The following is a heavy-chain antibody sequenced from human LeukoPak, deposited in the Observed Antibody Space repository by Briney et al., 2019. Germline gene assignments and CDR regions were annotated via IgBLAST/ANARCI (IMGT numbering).Heavy chain of an antibody. Sequence: SETLSLTCAVYGGSFSGYYWSWIRQPPGKGLEWIGEINHSGSTNYNPSLESRVTISEETSRTQFSLKLNSVTASDTAVYYCARYNGLFDSWGQGTLVTVS. CDR1: GGSFSGYY. D-gene: IGHD1-1*01. V-gene: IGHV4-34*01. CDR3: ARYNGLFDS. J-gene: IGHJ4*02. CDR2: INHSGST.